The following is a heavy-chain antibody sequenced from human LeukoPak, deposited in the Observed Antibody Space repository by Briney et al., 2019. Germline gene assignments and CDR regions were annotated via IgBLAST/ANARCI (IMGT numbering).Heavy chain of an antibody. J-gene: IGHJ5*02. V-gene: IGHV4-39*07. CDR3: ARDHGNNFFDP. CDR1: GGSIISSSYY. CDR2: TYHSGIP. Sequence: SETLSLTCTVSGGSIISSSYYWGWIRQTPGKGLEWIGSTYHSGIPYYNPFLMGRATISADTSKNQFSLKLSSVTAADPALYYCARDHGNNFFDPWGQGTLVTVSS.